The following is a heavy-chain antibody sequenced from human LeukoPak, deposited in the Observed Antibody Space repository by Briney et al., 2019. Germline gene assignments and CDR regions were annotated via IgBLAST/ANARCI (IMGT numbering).Heavy chain of an antibody. CDR2: ISYDGSNK. Sequence: PGGSLRLSCAASGFTFSSYAMHWVRQAPGKGLEWVAVISYDGSNKYYADSVKGRFTISRDNSKNTLYLQMNSLRAEGTAVYYCARDFRPYGRGNNPVAFDIWGQGTMVTVSS. J-gene: IGHJ3*02. CDR1: GFTFSSYA. V-gene: IGHV3-30-3*01. CDR3: ARDFRPYGRGNNPVAFDI. D-gene: IGHD3-10*02.